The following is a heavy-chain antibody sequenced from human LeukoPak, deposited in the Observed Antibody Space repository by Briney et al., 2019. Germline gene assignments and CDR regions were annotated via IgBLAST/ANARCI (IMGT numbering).Heavy chain of an antibody. CDR3: ARVRGLGPPYYMDV. V-gene: IGHV4-59*01. CDR1: GGSISSYY. J-gene: IGHJ6*03. CDR2: IYYSGST. Sequence: PSETLSLTCTVSGGSISSYYWSWIRQPPGKGLEWIGYIYYSGSTNYNPSLKSRVTISVDTSKNQFSLKLSSVTAADTAVYYCARVRGLGPPYYMDVWGKGTTVTVSS. D-gene: IGHD6-19*01.